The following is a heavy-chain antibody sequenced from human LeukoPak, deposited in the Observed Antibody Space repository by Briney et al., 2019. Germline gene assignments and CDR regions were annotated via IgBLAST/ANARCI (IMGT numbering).Heavy chain of an antibody. CDR2: ITSSSRYI. V-gene: IGHV3-21*01. CDR3: AKESLRVVPSATFDY. J-gene: IGHJ4*02. Sequence: GGSLRLSCAASGFTFSTYSMNWVRQAPGKGLEWVSSITSSSRYIYYADSVKGRFTISRDNAKNSLYLQMNSLRAEDTAVYYCAKESLRVVPSATFDYWGQGTLVTVSS. CDR1: GFTFSTYS. D-gene: IGHD2-2*01.